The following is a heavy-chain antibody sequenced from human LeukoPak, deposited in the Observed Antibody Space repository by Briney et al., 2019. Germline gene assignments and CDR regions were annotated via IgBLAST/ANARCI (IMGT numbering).Heavy chain of an antibody. J-gene: IGHJ5*02. Sequence: GGSLRLSCAASGFTVSSNYMSWIRQAPGKGLEWVSYISSSGSTIYYADSVKGRFTISRDNAKNSLYLQMNSLRVEDTAVYYCAKEEARWEWFDPWGQGTLVTVSS. D-gene: IGHD1-26*01. CDR1: GFTVSSNY. CDR2: ISSSGSTI. CDR3: AKEEARWEWFDP. V-gene: IGHV3-11*04.